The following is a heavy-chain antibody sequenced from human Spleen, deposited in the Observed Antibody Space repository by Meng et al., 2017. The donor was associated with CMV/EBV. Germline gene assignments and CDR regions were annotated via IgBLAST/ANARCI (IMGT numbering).Heavy chain of an antibody. V-gene: IGHV3-30*02. CDR1: GFTFSNYG. Sequence: GGSLRLSCAASGFTFSNYGMHWVRQAPGKGLEWVAFLRYDGNNKYYTDSVKGRFTISRDNSKNTLYLQMNSLRAEDTAAYYCAKDNWNYRSYFDYWGQGTLVTVSS. D-gene: IGHD1-7*01. CDR3: AKDNWNYRSYFDY. CDR2: LRYDGNNK. J-gene: IGHJ4*02.